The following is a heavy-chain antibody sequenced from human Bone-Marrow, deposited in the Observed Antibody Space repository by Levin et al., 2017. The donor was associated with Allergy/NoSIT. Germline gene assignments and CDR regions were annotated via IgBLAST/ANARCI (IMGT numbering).Heavy chain of an antibody. CDR3: ARGSVTAPRSGLDY. V-gene: IGHV1-2*02. CDR2: INPTTGGT. Sequence: RASVKVSCKASGYTFTGHFMHWVRQAPGQGLECMGWINPTTGGTSYPQKFQGRVTMTRDTSISTAYMELTSLTSDDTAVYYCARGSVTAPRSGLDYWGQGTLVTVS. D-gene: IGHD2-21*02. J-gene: IGHJ4*02. CDR1: GYTFTGHF.